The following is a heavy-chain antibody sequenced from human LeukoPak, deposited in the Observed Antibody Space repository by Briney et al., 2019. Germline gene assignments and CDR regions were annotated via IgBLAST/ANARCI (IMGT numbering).Heavy chain of an antibody. V-gene: IGHV3-48*01. CDR1: GFTFSSYS. Sequence: GGSLRLSCAASGFTFSSYSMNWVRQAPGKGLEWVSYISSSSSTIYYADSVKGRFTISRDNAKNSLYLQMNSLRAEDTAVYYCARSFGYYYDSSGYYYNWFDPWGQGTLVTVSS. D-gene: IGHD3-22*01. J-gene: IGHJ5*02. CDR2: ISSSSSTI. CDR3: ARSFGYYYDSSGYYYNWFDP.